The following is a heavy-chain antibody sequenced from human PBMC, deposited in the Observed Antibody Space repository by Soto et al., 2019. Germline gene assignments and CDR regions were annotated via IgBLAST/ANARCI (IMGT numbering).Heavy chain of an antibody. CDR3: ARGNYDTSGFYSGCFDP. V-gene: IGHV4-39*01. D-gene: IGHD3-22*01. J-gene: IGHJ5*02. CDR1: GGSIRSSSYY. Sequence: QLQLQESGPGLVKASETLSLTCTVSGGSIRSSSYYWGWIRQPPGKELEWIGSIYYSGSAYHNPSLKSRVTISVDTSKKQFSLKLNSVTATDTAVYYCARGNYDTSGFYSGCFDPWGQGTLVTVSS. CDR2: IYYSGSA.